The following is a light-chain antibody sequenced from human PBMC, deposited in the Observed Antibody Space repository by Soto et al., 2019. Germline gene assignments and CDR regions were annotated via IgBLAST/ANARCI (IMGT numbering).Light chain of an antibody. J-gene: IGLJ1*01. CDR1: TSNIGRNS. Sequence: QSVLTQPPSASGTPGQRFTISCSGSTSNIGRNSVYWYQQLPGTAPKLVMYGDVQRPSGVSNRFSGSKSGNTASLTISGLLAEDEADYYCSSYTSSSTYVFGTGTKVTVL. CDR2: GDV. V-gene: IGLV1-44*01. CDR3: SSYTSSSTYV.